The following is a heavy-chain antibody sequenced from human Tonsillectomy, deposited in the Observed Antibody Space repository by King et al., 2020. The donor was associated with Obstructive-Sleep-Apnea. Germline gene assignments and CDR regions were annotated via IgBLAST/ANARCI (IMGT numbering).Heavy chain of an antibody. CDR1: GYSISSGYY. CDR2: IYHSGST. Sequence: VQLQESGPGLVKPSETLSLTCTVSGYSISSGYYWGWIRQPPGKGLEWIGSIYHSGSTYYNPSLKSRVTISVDTSKNQFSLKLSSVTAADTAVYYCARGGRGQRYFDYWGQGTLVTVSS. CDR3: ARGGRGQRYFDY. J-gene: IGHJ4*02. D-gene: IGHD1-26*01. V-gene: IGHV4-38-2*02.